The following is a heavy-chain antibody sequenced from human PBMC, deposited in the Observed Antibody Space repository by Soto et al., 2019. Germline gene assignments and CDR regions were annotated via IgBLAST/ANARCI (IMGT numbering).Heavy chain of an antibody. V-gene: IGHV3-53*01. CDR3: ARDYGSGWPHWYFDL. D-gene: IGHD6-19*01. CDR2: IYGGGST. J-gene: IGHJ2*01. Sequence: EVHLVESGGGLVQRGGSLRLSCAVSGFNVSTYFMTWVRQAPGKGLEWVSVIYGGGSTYYGDSAKGRFTISRDNYKNTLFLQMNNLRAEDTAVYYCARDYGSGWPHWYFDLWGRGTLVTVSS. CDR1: GFNVSTYF.